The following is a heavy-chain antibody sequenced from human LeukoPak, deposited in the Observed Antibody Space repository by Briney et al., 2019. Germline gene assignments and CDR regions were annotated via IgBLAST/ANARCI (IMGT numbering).Heavy chain of an antibody. CDR3: ARASPPGH. CDR1: GGSISSGSYY. J-gene: IGHJ4*02. Sequence: PSETLSLTCTVSGGSISSGSYYWSWIRQPAGKGLEWIGRIYTSGSTNYNPSLKSRVTISVDTSKNQFSLKLSSVTAADTAVYYCARASPPGHWGQGTLVTVSS. V-gene: IGHV4-61*02. CDR2: IYTSGST.